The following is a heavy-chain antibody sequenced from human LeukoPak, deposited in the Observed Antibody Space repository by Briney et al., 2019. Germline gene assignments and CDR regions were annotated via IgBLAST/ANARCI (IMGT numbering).Heavy chain of an antibody. CDR2: INPNSGGT. J-gene: IGHJ6*02. CDR1: GYTFTGYY. V-gene: IGHV1-2*02. Sequence: EASVKVSCKASGYTFTGYYMHWVRQAPGQGLEWMGWINPNSGGTNYAQKFQGRVTMTRDTSISTAYMELSRLRSDDTAVYYCARGLGYCSSTSCYLDCYYYYGMDVWGQGTTVTVSS. D-gene: IGHD2-2*01. CDR3: ARGLGYCSSTSCYLDCYYYYGMDV.